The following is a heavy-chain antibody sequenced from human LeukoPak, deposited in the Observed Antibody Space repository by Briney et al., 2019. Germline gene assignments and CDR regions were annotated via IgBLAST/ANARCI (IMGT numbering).Heavy chain of an antibody. CDR3: ARSWVAGTLFY. CDR2: VYYSGRT. D-gene: IGHD6-19*01. V-gene: IGHV4-59*12. J-gene: IGHJ4*02. CDR1: GGSTTGYY. Sequence: SETLSLTCTVSGGSTTGYYWTWIRQPPGKGLEWIGYVYYSGRTSYNASLKSRVTISVDTSKNQFSLKLSSVTAADTAVYYCARSWVAGTLFYWGQGILVSVSS.